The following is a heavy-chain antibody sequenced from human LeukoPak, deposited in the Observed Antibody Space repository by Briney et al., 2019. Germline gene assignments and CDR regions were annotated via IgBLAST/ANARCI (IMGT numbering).Heavy chain of an antibody. Sequence: GGSLRLSCAASGFTFSGYAMSWVRQAPGKGLEWVSAISGSGGSSYYADSVKGRFTISRDNSKNTLYLQMNSLRAEDTAVYYCAKCGTKAWFDYWGQGTLVTVSS. V-gene: IGHV3-23*01. CDR2: ISGSGGSS. D-gene: IGHD2-8*01. J-gene: IGHJ4*02. CDR1: GFTFSGYA. CDR3: AKCGTKAWFDY.